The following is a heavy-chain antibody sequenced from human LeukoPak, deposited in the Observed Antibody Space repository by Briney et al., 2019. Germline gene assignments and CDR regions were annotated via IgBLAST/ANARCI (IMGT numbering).Heavy chain of an antibody. CDR1: GFTFSSYG. CDR3: ARAETGYSSGWPKSSDY. CDR2: ISSSGSTI. D-gene: IGHD6-19*01. Sequence: GGTLRLSCAASGFTFSSYGMRWVRQAPGKGLEWVSYISSSGSTIYYADSVKGRFTISRDNGKNSLYLQMNSLRAEDTAVYYCARAETGYSSGWPKSSDYWGQGTLVTVSS. J-gene: IGHJ4*02. V-gene: IGHV3-48*04.